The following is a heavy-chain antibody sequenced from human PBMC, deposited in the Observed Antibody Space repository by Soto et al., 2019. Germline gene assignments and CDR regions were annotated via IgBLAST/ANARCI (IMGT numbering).Heavy chain of an antibody. CDR1: GGSISSGGYY. V-gene: IGHV4-31*03. CDR2: INHSGST. D-gene: IGHD4-17*01. Sequence: SETLSLTCTVSGGSISSGGYYWSWIRQHPGKGLEWIGEINHSGSTYYNPSLKSRVTISVDTSKNQFSLKLSSVTAADTAVYYCARGFGFYGVHVLPGREYFQHWGQGTLVTVSS. J-gene: IGHJ1*01. CDR3: ARGFGFYGVHVLPGREYFQH.